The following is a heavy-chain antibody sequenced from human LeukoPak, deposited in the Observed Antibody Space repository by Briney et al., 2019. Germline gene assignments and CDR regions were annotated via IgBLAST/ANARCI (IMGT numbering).Heavy chain of an antibody. Sequence: GGSLRLSCAASGFTSSSYEMNWVRQAPGKGLEWVSYISTSGSPIYYADSVKGRFTISRDNAKNSLYLQMNSLRAEDTAVYYCARGPYSSNWYVDYWGQGTLVTVAS. J-gene: IGHJ4*02. D-gene: IGHD6-13*01. CDR2: ISTSGSPI. V-gene: IGHV3-48*03. CDR3: ARGPYSSNWYVDY. CDR1: GFTSSSYE.